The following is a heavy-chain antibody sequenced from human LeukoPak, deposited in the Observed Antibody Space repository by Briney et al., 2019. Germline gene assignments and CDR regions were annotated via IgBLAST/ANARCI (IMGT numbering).Heavy chain of an antibody. CDR3: ARGREVAGIVGY. D-gene: IGHD1-26*01. J-gene: IGHJ4*02. Sequence: SETLSLTCTVCGGSISSYYWSWIRQPPGKGLEWIGYIYYSGSTNYNPSLKSRVTISVDTSKNQFSLKLRSVTAADTAVYYCARGREVAGIVGYWGQGTLVTVSS. CDR2: IYYSGST. CDR1: GGSISSYY. V-gene: IGHV4-59*01.